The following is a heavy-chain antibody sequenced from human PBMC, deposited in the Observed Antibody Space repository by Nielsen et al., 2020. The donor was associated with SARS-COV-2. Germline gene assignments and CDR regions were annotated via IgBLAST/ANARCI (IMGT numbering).Heavy chain of an antibody. V-gene: IGHV1-8*02. D-gene: IGHD2-15*01. CDR3: ARGRCSGGSCYFAPTYYYYGMDV. CDR1: GYTFTGYY. J-gene: IGHJ6*02. CDR2: INPNSGNT. Sequence: ASVKVSCKASGYTFTGYYMHWVRQAPGQGLEWMGWINPNSGNTGYAQKFQGRVTMTRNTSISTAYMELSSLRSEDTAVYYCARGRCSGGSCYFAPTYYYYGMDVWGQGTTVTVSS.